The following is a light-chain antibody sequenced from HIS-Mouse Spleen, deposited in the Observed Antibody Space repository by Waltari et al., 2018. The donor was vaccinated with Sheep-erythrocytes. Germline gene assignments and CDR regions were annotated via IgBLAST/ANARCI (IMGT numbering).Light chain of an antibody. V-gene: IGLV2-11*01. Sequence: QSALNQPPSVSGSPGQSVPIPCTGTSSDVGGYNFVPWYQQHPGKAPKLMIYDVSKRPSGVPDRFSGSKSGNTASLTISGLQAEDEADYYCCSYAGSYNHVFATGTKVTVL. CDR3: CSYAGSYNHV. J-gene: IGLJ1*01. CDR1: SSDVGGYNF. CDR2: DVS.